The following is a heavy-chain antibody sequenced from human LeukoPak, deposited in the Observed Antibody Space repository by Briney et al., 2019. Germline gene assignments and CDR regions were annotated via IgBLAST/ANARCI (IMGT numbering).Heavy chain of an antibody. Sequence: TGGSLRLSCAASGFTFSSYGMHWVRQAPGKGLEWVAFIRYDGSNKYYADSVKGRFTISRDNSKNTLYLQMNSLRAEDTAVYYCAVIWFGELALDYWGQGTLVTVSS. CDR2: IRYDGSNK. D-gene: IGHD3-10*01. CDR3: AVIWFGELALDY. CDR1: GFTFSSYG. V-gene: IGHV3-30*02. J-gene: IGHJ4*02.